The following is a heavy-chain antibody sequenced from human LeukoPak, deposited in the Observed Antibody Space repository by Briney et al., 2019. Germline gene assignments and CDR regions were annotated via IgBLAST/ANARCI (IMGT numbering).Heavy chain of an antibody. CDR3: ATGYSSTWYYFDY. D-gene: IGHD6-13*01. CDR1: GDSISSSY. Sequence: SETLSLTCTVSGDSISSSYWSWIRQPPGKGLEWIGYSYHTGSTNYNPSLKSRVTISVDKSKNQFSLKLSSATAGDTAVYYCATGYSSTWYYFDYWGQGTLVTVSS. CDR2: SYHTGST. J-gene: IGHJ4*02. V-gene: IGHV4-59*01.